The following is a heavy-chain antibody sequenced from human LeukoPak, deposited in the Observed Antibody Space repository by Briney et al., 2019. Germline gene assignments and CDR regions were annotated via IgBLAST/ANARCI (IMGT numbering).Heavy chain of an antibody. D-gene: IGHD3-3*01. Sequence: GGSLRLSCAASGFTFSDYYMSWIRQAPGKGLEWVSYISSSGSTIYYADSVKGRFTISRGNAKNSLYLQMNSLRAEDTAVYYCAREPITIFGVVTNYFDYWGQGTLVTVSS. J-gene: IGHJ4*02. CDR1: GFTFSDYY. CDR2: ISSSGSTI. CDR3: AREPITIFGVVTNYFDY. V-gene: IGHV3-11*04.